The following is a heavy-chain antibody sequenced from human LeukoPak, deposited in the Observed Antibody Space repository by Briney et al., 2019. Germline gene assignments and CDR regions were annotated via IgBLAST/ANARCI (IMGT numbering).Heavy chain of an antibody. CDR1: GYGFMNYG. J-gene: IGHJ3*01. Sequence: ASVKVSCKASGYGFMNYGITWVRQAPGQGLEWMGWMSTYNDDKQYAQKFQGRVTLTIDTSTTTAYMELRSLSSDDTAVYYCARARWLNALEVWGQGALVTVSS. CDR2: MSTYNDDK. D-gene: IGHD5-24*01. CDR3: ARARWLNALEV. V-gene: IGHV1-18*01.